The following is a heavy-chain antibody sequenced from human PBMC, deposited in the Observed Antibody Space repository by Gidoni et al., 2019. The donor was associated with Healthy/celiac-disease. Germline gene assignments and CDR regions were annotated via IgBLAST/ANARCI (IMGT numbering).Heavy chain of an antibody. CDR1: GGPISSGGYS. D-gene: IGHD3-22*01. Sequence: QLQLQESGSGLVKPSQTLSLTCAVSGGPISSGGYSWSWIRQPPVKGLEWIGYIYHSGSTYYTPSLKSRVTISVYRSKNQFSLKLSSVTAADTAVYYCARAMIVVGIFDYWGQGTLVTVSS. J-gene: IGHJ4*02. CDR2: IYHSGST. V-gene: IGHV4-30-2*01. CDR3: ARAMIVVGIFDY.